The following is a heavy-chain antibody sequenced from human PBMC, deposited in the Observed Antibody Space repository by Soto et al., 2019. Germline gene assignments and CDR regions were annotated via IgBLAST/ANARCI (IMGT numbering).Heavy chain of an antibody. J-gene: IGHJ5*02. V-gene: IGHV4-31*03. CDR2: IYYSGST. D-gene: IGHD3-3*01. CDR1: GGSISSGGYY. CDR3: ARDSLFLEWFPDR. Sequence: PSETLSLTCTVSGGSISSGGYYWSWIRQHPGKGLEWIGYIYYSGSTYYNPSLKSRVTISVDTSKNQFSLKLSSVTAADTAVYYCARDSLFLEWFPDRWGQGTLVTVSS.